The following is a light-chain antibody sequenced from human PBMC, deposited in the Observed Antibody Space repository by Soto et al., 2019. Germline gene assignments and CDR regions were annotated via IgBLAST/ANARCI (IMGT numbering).Light chain of an antibody. Sequence: QSALTQPPSVSGSPGQSVTISCTGTSSDVGDYNYVSWYQHQPDKAPKLMIYEVTKRPSGVPDRFSGSKSGNTASLTVSGLQAEYEADYYCSSYAGSNNLGVFGGGTKLTVL. CDR3: SSYAGSNNLGV. V-gene: IGLV2-8*01. CDR2: EVT. J-gene: IGLJ2*01. CDR1: SSDVGDYNY.